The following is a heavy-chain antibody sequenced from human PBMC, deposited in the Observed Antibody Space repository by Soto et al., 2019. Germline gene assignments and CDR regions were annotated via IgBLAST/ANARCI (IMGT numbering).Heavy chain of an antibody. V-gene: IGHV4-34*01. D-gene: IGHD2-2*01. J-gene: IGHJ4*02. CDR1: GGSFSGYY. CDR3: ASAPRVVPAAKGLRGRVSYFVY. Sequence: SETLSLTCAVYGGSFSGYYWSWIRQPPGKGLEWIGEINHSGSTNYNPSLKSRVTISVDTSKNQFSLKLSSVTAADTAVYYCASAPRVVPAAKGLRGRVSYFVYWGQGTLVTVSS. CDR2: INHSGST.